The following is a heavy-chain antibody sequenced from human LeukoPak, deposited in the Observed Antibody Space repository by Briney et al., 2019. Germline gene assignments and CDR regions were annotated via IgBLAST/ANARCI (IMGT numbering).Heavy chain of an antibody. CDR1: GGSFSVSY. CDR3: ARTIAVAQPRSYYYYYSTMDV. CDR2: INHGVST. Sequence: SETLSLTCAVHGGSFSVSYWCWIRQPPGGGLGWIGEINHGVSTTYNPYLKSRVTISVDTSKNQFSLTLSSGTAADTAVYYCARTIAVAQPRSYYYYYSTMDVWGKGTTVTVSS. V-gene: IGHV4-34*01. J-gene: IGHJ6*03. D-gene: IGHD6-19*01.